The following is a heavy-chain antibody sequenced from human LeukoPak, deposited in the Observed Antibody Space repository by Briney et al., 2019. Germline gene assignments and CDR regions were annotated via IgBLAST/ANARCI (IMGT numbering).Heavy chain of an antibody. V-gene: IGHV3-64*01. CDR1: GFTFSSYA. D-gene: IGHD6-13*01. CDR2: ISSNGGST. CDR3: ATDIAAARLFDY. Sequence: GGFLRLSCAASGFTFSSYAMHWVRQAPGKGLEYVSAISSNGGSTYYANSVKGRFTISRDNSKNTLYLQMGSLRAEDMAVYYCATDIAAARLFDYWGQGTLVTVSS. J-gene: IGHJ4*02.